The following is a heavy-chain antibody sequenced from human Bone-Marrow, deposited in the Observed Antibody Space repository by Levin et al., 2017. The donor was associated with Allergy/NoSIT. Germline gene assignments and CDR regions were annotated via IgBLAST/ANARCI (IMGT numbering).Heavy chain of an antibody. CDR3: ARGSQLDAAVVKNAFDI. J-gene: IGHJ3*02. CDR1: GYTFTGYY. D-gene: IGHD6-13*01. Sequence: GESLKISCKASGYTFTGYYMHWVRQAPGQGLEWMGWINPNSGGTNYAQKFQGRVTMTRDTSISTAYMELSRLRSDDTAVYYCARGSQLDAAVVKNAFDIWGQGTMVTVSS. CDR2: INPNSGGT. V-gene: IGHV1-2*02.